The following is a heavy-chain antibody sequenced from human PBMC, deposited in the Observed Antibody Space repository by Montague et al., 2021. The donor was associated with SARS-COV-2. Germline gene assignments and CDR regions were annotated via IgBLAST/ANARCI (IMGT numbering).Heavy chain of an antibody. Sequence: SETLSLTCTVSGGSISSYYWSWIRQPAGKGLEWIGRIYSSGSTNFNPSLKSRVTISVDPSKSQFSLKLTSGTAADTAVYYCARVGTLVRGVFISDAMDVWGQGTTVTVSS. D-gene: IGHD3-10*01. J-gene: IGHJ6*02. CDR2: IYSSGST. CDR1: GGSISSYY. CDR3: ARVGTLVRGVFISDAMDV. V-gene: IGHV4-4*07.